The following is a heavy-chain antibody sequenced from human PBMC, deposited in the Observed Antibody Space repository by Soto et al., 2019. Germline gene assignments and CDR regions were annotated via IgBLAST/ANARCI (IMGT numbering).Heavy chain of an antibody. CDR1: GFTFSSYG. J-gene: IGHJ6*02. V-gene: IGHV3-30*18. CDR2: ISYDGSNK. D-gene: IGHD6-13*01. Sequence: GSLRLSCAASGFTFSSYGMHWVRQAPGKGLEWVAVISYDGSNKYYADSVKGRFTISRDNSKNTLYLQMNSLRAEDTAVYYCAKDLYSGSWTRGHYYYGMDVWGQGTTVTVSS. CDR3: AKDLYSGSWTRGHYYYGMDV.